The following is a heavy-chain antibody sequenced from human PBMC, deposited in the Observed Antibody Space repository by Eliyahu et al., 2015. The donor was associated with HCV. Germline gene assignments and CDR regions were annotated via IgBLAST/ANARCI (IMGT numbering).Heavy chain of an antibody. Sequence: QVQLQESGPGLVKPSETLSLTCTVSGGSISSYYWSWIRQPPGKGLEWIGYIYYSGSTNYNPSLKSRVTISVDTSKNQFSLKLSSVTAADTAVYYCARGSIDYDFWSGPNPLDYWGQGTLVTVSS. CDR3: ARGSIDYDFWSGPNPLDY. CDR1: GGSISSYY. D-gene: IGHD3-3*01. V-gene: IGHV4-59*01. CDR2: IYYSGST. J-gene: IGHJ4*02.